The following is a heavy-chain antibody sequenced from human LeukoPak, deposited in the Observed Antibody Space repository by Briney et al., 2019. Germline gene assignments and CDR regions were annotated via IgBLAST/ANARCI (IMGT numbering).Heavy chain of an antibody. CDR1: GFTFSDYA. J-gene: IGHJ4*02. CDR2: IRSETYGATT. CDR3: SRDITPSTDYFFSY. D-gene: IGHD1-20*01. V-gene: IGHV3-49*03. Sequence: PGGSLRLSCTGSGFTFSDYAMSWFRQAPGKGPEWLGFIRSETYGATTEYAASVKDRFTVSRDDSKGVAYLQMTSLTPEDTALYYCSRDITPSTDYFFSYWGQGTLVTVSS.